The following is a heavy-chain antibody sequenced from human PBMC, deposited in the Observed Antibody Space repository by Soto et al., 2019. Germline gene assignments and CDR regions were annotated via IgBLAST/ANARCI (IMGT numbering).Heavy chain of an antibody. Sequence: EVQLVESGGVLVQPGRSLRLSCAASGFTFDDYAMHWVRQAPGKGLEWVSGITWNSVTTEYADSVQGRFTISRDNAKNSLYLQMNSLTADDTALYYCAKDNNLQHWGQGTLVTVSS. CDR3: AKDNNLQH. CDR2: ITWNSVTT. V-gene: IGHV3-9*01. CDR1: GFTFDDYA. J-gene: IGHJ1*01.